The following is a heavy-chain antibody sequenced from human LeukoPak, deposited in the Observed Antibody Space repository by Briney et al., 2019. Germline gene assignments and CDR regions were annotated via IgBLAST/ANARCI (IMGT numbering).Heavy chain of an antibody. V-gene: IGHV4-39*07. Sequence: SETLSLTCTVSGGSISTYYWLGLPQPPGKGREWLVSFYYSGSTYYNPSLNSRVTISVDTSKNQFSLKLSSVTAADTAVYYCAVIYGSRSSCQHWGQGTLVTVSS. J-gene: IGHJ1*01. D-gene: IGHD3-10*01. CDR2: FYYSGST. CDR1: GGSISTYY. CDR3: AVIYGSRSSCQH.